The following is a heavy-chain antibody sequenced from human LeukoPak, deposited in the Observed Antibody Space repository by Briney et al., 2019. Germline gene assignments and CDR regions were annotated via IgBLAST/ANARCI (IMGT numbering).Heavy chain of an antibody. Sequence: PGGSLRLSCAASGFTFSSYAMSWVRQAPGKGLEWVSTINGGGVNTHYADSVGGRFTISRDNSRNTLFLQMNSLRDEGTAVYYCAKDLYSNYGPADYWGQGSLVTVSS. CDR2: INGGGVNT. CDR1: GFTFSSYA. J-gene: IGHJ4*02. V-gene: IGHV3-23*01. D-gene: IGHD4-11*01. CDR3: AKDLYSNYGPADY.